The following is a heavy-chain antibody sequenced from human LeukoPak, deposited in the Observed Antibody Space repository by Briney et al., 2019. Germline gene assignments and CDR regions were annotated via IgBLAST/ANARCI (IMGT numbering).Heavy chain of an antibody. Sequence: GGSLRLSCSASGFPFSSYAMHWVRQAPGKGLKYVSAISDSGGSTYYADSVKGRFTISRDNSKNTLYLQMSSLRAEDTAMYFCVRGYSFGPYGMDVWGQGTTVTVSS. D-gene: IGHD2-15*01. CDR2: ISDSGGST. CDR3: VRGYSFGPYGMDV. J-gene: IGHJ6*02. CDR1: GFPFSSYA. V-gene: IGHV3-64D*09.